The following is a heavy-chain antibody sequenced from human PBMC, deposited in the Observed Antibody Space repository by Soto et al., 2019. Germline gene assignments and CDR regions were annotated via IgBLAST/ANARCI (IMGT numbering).Heavy chain of an antibody. CDR1: GYSFTSYW. J-gene: IGHJ1*01. Sequence: PGASLKISCKGSGYSFTSYWIGWVRQMPGKGLEWMGIIYPGDSDTRYSPSFQGQVTISADKSISTAYLQWSSLKASDTAMYYGARPVPHDYGCKRGFQHWGQGTLVTVSS. V-gene: IGHV5-51*01. CDR3: ARPVPHDYGCKRGFQH. CDR2: IYPGDSDT. D-gene: IGHD4-17*01.